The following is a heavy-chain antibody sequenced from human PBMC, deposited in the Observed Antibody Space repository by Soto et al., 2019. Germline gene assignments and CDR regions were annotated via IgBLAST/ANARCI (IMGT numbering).Heavy chain of an antibody. CDR3: AKPAVAGDYYYYGMDV. J-gene: IGHJ6*02. Sequence: LRLSCAASGFTFSSYAMSWVRQAPGKGLEWVSAISGSGGSTYYADSVKGRFTISRDNSKNTLYLQMNSLRAEDTAVYYCAKPAVAGDYYYYGMDVWGQGATVTVSS. CDR2: ISGSGGST. CDR1: GFTFSSYA. V-gene: IGHV3-23*01. D-gene: IGHD6-19*01.